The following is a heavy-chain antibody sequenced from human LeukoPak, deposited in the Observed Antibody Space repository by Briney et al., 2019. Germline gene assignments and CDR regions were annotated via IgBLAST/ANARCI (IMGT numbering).Heavy chain of an antibody. Sequence: PSETLSLTCTVSGGSISSYYWSWIRQPPGKGLEWIGYIYYSGSTNYNPSLKSRVTISVDTSKNQFSLKLNSVTAADTAVYYCARDLSGYSYGLYWYFDLWGRGTLVTVSS. V-gene: IGHV4-59*01. CDR2: IYYSGST. CDR3: ARDLSGYSYGLYWYFDL. CDR1: GGSISSYY. J-gene: IGHJ2*01. D-gene: IGHD5-18*01.